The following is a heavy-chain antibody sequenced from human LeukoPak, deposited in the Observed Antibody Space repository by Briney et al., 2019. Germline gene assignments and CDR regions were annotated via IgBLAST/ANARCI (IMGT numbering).Heavy chain of an antibody. D-gene: IGHD3-10*01. V-gene: IGHV3-15*01. J-gene: IGHJ4*02. CDR3: TTEYYYYGSGSWDY. Sequence: PGGSLRLSCAASGFTFSYAWMSWVRQAPGKELEWVGRIKSKTDGATTDYAAPLKGRFTISRDDSKNTLYLQMNRLKTEDTAVYYCTTEYYYYGSGSWDYWGQGTLVTVSS. CDR1: GFTFSYAW. CDR2: IKSKTDGATT.